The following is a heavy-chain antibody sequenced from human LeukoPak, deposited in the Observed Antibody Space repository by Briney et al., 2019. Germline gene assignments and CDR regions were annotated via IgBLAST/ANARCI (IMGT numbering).Heavy chain of an antibody. D-gene: IGHD3-22*01. CDR1: GFNFSSYA. J-gene: IGHJ4*02. CDR3: ARDGYYYDSSGYYPYYFDY. CDR2: ISYDGSNK. Sequence: GGSLRLSCAASGFNFSSYAMHWVRQAPGKGLEWVAVISYDGSNKYYADSVKGRFTISRDNSKNTLYLQMNSLRAEDTAVYYCARDGYYYDSSGYYPYYFDYWGQGTLVTVSS. V-gene: IGHV3-30-3*01.